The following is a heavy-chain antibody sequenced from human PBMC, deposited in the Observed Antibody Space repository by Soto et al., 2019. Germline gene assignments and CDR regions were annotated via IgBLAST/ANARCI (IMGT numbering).Heavy chain of an antibody. CDR3: ARARLHNGNYWYYYYGMDA. V-gene: IGHV6-1*01. CDR1: ADCVSHNIAA. CDR2: KHNRAKWYN. Sequence: SDSPSCAISADCVSHNIAALHWVSRPPARCLEWLGRKHNRAKWYNDYAVSVKSRITINPDTSKNQFSLQLKSVNPEDTAVYYSARARLHNGNYWYYYYGMDAWGQGTTVTVSS. D-gene: IGHD1-7*01. J-gene: IGHJ6*02.